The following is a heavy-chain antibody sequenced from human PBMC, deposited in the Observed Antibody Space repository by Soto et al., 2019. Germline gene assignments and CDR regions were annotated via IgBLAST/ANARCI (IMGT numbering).Heavy chain of an antibody. D-gene: IGHD1-1*01. CDR1: GGSISSYY. J-gene: IGHJ2*01. V-gene: IGHV4-59*01. Sequence: QVQLQESGPGLVKPSETLSLTCTVSGGSISSYYWSWIRQPPGKGLEWIGYIYYSGSTNYNPSLKIRVTISVDTSKNQSSLKLSSVTAADTAVYYCARVWTFLWDFEIWGRGTLVTVSS. CDR3: ARVWTFLWDFEI. CDR2: IYYSGST.